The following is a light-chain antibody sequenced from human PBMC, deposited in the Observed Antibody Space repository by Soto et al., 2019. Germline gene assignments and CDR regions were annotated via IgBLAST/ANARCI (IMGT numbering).Light chain of an antibody. CDR2: ATS. V-gene: IGLV1-40*01. CDR1: SSNIGAGYD. CDR3: QSYDSSLSGSYV. Sequence: QSALTQPPSVSGSPGQRVTISYTGSSSNIGAGYDVHWYQQLPGTAPKLLIYATSTRPSAVPDRFSGSKSGTSASLAITGLQAEDEADYYCQSYDSSLSGSYVFGTGTKVTVL. J-gene: IGLJ1*01.